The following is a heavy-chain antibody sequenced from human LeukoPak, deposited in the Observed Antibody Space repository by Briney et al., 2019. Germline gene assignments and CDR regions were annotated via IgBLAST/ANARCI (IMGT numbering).Heavy chain of an antibody. CDR3: AREAPSGYQSYPRGFLDY. D-gene: IGHD3-3*01. J-gene: IGHJ4*02. V-gene: IGHV3-21*01. CDR1: GFTFSTYS. Sequence: GGSLRLSCAASGFTFSTYSMNWVRQAPGKGLEWVSSISKSSSYIFYADSVKGRFTISRDDAKNSLYLQMNSLRAEETAVYYCAREAPSGYQSYPRGFLDYWGQGTLVSVSS. CDR2: ISKSSSYI.